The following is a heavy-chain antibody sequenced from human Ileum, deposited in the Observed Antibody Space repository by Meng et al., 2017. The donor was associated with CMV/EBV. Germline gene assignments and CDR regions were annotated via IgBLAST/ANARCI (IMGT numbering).Heavy chain of an antibody. CDR1: GGSITNNNYY. V-gene: IGHV4-39*07. Sequence: SETLSLTCTVSGGSITNNNYYWGWIRQPPGKGLEWIGHRYYTGTSYYDPSLKSRVTISIDTSKNQFSLDLNSVTAADTAVYYCARDGREGYNYYYFDNWGQGMLVTVSS. CDR2: RYYTGTS. CDR3: ARDGREGYNYYYFDN. D-gene: IGHD5-24*01. J-gene: IGHJ4*02.